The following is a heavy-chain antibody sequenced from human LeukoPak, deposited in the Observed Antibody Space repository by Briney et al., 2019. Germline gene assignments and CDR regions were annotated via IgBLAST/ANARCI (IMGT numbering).Heavy chain of an antibody. V-gene: IGHV1-46*01. CDR1: GYTFSNHY. CDR3: ARDMGY. CDR2: INPSGGST. Sequence: GSVKVSCKASGYTFSNHYMHWVRQAPGQGLEWMGIINPSGGSTNYAQKFQGRVTMTRDTSTSTVYMELSSLRSDDTAVYYCARDMGYWGQGTLVTVSS. D-gene: IGHD3-10*01. J-gene: IGHJ4*02.